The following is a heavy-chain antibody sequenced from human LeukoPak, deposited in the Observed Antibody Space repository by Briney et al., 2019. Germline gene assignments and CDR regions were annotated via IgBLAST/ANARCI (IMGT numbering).Heavy chain of an antibody. V-gene: IGHV4-61*02. CDR3: ARTLGYYDSSGYSDFDY. J-gene: IGHJ4*02. CDR2: IYASGST. D-gene: IGHD3-22*01. CDR1: GGSVSSGSYY. Sequence: SETLSLTCTVSGGSVSSGSYYWSWIRQPAGKVLEWIGRIYASGSTNYNPSLKSRVTISLDTSKNQFSLKLSSVTAADTAVYYCARTLGYYDSSGYSDFDYWGQGTLVTVSS.